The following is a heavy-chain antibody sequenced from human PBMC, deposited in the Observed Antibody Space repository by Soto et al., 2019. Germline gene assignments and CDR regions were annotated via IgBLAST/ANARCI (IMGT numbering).Heavy chain of an antibody. D-gene: IGHD5-12*01. J-gene: IGHJ6*03. Sequence: SETLSLTCTVSGGSISSSSYYWGWIRQPPGKGLEWIGSIYYSGSTYYNPSLKSRVTISVDTSKNQFSLKLSSVTAADTAVYYCARLYRYYYMDVWGKGTTVTVSS. V-gene: IGHV4-39*01. CDR2: IYYSGST. CDR1: GGSISSSSYY. CDR3: ARLYRYYYMDV.